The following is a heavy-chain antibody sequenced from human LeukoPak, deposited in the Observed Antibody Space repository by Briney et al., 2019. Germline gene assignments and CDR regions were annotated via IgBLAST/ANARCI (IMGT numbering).Heavy chain of an antibody. D-gene: IGHD6-6*01. CDR2: ISGSGGST. CDR3: AKAVAARPYPNY. Sequence: PGGSLRLSCAASGFTFSSYAMSWVRQAPGKGLEWVSAISGSGGSTYYADSVKSRFTISRDNSKNTLYLQMNSLRAEDTAVYYCAKAVAARPYPNYWGQGTLVTVSS. V-gene: IGHV3-23*01. CDR1: GFTFSSYA. J-gene: IGHJ4*02.